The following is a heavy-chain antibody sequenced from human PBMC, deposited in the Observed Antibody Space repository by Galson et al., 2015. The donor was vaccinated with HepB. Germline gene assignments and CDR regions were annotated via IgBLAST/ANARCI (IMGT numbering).Heavy chain of an antibody. CDR2: ISSSSSYI. CDR1: GFTFSSYS. CDR3: ARVVFGNYYDSSGYPDAFDI. J-gene: IGHJ3*02. Sequence: SLRLSCAASGFTFSSYSMNWVRQAPGKGLEWVSSISSSSSYIYYADSVKGRFTISRDNAKNSLYLQMNSLRAEDTAVYYCARVVFGNYYDSSGYPDAFDIWGQGTMVTVSS. D-gene: IGHD3-22*01. V-gene: IGHV3-21*01.